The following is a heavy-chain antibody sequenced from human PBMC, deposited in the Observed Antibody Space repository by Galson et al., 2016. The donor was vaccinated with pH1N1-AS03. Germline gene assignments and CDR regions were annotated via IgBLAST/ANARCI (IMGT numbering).Heavy chain of an antibody. Sequence: SVKVSCKASGGTFNSYAISWVRQAPGRGLEWMGGIIPIFGKANNAQRCRARVTTTADESTRTTYLELNNLRSEDTAVYYCARDWGYSNSSPIGYFAHRGQRTLVPLSA. CDR1: GGTFNSYA. CDR2: IIPIFGKA. V-gene: IGHV1-69*13. D-gene: IGHD1-26*01. CDR3: ARDWGYSNSSPIGYFAH. J-gene: IGHJ1*01.